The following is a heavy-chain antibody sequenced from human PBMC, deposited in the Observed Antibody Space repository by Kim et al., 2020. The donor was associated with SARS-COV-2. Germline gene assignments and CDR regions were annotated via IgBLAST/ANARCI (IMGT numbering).Heavy chain of an antibody. CDR1: GFTFSSYE. D-gene: IGHD3-10*01. CDR2: ISSSGSTI. Sequence: GGSLRLSCAASGFTFSSYEMNWVRQAPGKGLEWVSYISSSGSTIYYADSVKGRFTISRDNAKNSLYLQMNSLRAEDTAVYYCARVEGSGGADYWGQGTLVTVSS. J-gene: IGHJ4*02. V-gene: IGHV3-48*03. CDR3: ARVEGSGGADY.